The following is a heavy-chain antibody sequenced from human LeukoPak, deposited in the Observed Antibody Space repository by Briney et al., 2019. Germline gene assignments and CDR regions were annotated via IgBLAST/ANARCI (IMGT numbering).Heavy chain of an antibody. CDR2: VHLDGRT. CDR3: AREGGFYRPLDY. J-gene: IGHJ4*02. Sequence: PSETLSLTCGVSGGSVINTNWWTWVRQPPGKGLEWIGEVHLDGRTNYNPSLESRLTMSVDVSENLVSLKLTSVTAADTAVYYCAREGGFYRPLDYSGQGTLVTVSS. V-gene: IGHV4-4*02. D-gene: IGHD3-22*01. CDR1: GGSVINTNW.